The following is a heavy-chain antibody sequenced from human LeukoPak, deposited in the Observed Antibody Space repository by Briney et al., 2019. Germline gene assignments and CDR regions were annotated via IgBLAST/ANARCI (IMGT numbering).Heavy chain of an antibody. D-gene: IGHD3-10*01. CDR3: ARDRQVNYYYYGMDV. Sequence: SETLSLTCTVSGGSISSGGYYWSWIRQRPGKGLEWIGYIYYSGSTYYNPSLKSRVTISVDTSKNQFSLKLSSVTAADTAVYYCARDRQVNYYYYGMDVWGQGTTVTVSS. CDR2: IYYSGST. J-gene: IGHJ6*02. V-gene: IGHV4-31*03. CDR1: GGSISSGGYY.